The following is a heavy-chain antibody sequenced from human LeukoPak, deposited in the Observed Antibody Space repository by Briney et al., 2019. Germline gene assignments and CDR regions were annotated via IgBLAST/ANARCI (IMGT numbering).Heavy chain of an antibody. D-gene: IGHD2-15*01. CDR1: GFTFDDYA. Sequence: GGSLRLSCAASGFTFDDYAMHWVRQAPGKGLEWVSGISWNSGSIGYADSVKGRFTISRDNAKNSLYLQMNSLRAEDTAVYYCARDYCSGGSCYYYYYYGMDVWGQGTTVTVSS. J-gene: IGHJ6*02. CDR2: ISWNSGSI. V-gene: IGHV3-9*01. CDR3: ARDYCSGGSCYYYYYYGMDV.